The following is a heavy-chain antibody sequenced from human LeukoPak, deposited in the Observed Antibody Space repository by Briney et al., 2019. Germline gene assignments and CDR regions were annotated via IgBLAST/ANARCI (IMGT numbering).Heavy chain of an antibody. D-gene: IGHD3-22*01. CDR3: ARVTGYMIEDYFDY. V-gene: IGHV1-2*02. CDR2: INPKSGGT. Sequence: ASVKVSCKASGYIFKDYYIHWVRQAPGQGPEWTGWINPKSGGTDYAQKFQGRVTMTRDMSITTVYMELSRLTSDDTAVYYCARVTGYMIEDYFDYWGQGTLVTVSS. J-gene: IGHJ4*02. CDR1: GYIFKDYY.